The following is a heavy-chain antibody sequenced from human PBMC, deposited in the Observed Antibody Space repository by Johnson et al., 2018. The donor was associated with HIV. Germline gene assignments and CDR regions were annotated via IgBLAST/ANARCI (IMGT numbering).Heavy chain of an antibody. CDR1: GFTFSNAW. Sequence: VQLVESGGGVVQPGGSLRLSCAASGFTFSNAWMSWVRQAPGRGLEWVSVLFSGGTTYYADSVKGRFTISRDNSKNTLFLQMNSLRAEDTAVFYCARACRDGYTCDAFDIWGQGTMVTVSS. D-gene: IGHD5-24*01. CDR3: ARACRDGYTCDAFDI. V-gene: IGHV3-66*01. CDR2: LFSGGTT. J-gene: IGHJ3*02.